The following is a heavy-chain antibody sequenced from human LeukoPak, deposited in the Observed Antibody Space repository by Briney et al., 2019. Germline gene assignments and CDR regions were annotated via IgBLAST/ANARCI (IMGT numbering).Heavy chain of an antibody. J-gene: IGHJ6*03. CDR1: GFTFSSYA. D-gene: IGHD5-24*01. CDR2: ISGSGGST. V-gene: IGHV3-23*01. CDR3: AKLQSQDQYYYYYMDV. Sequence: PGGSLRLSCAASGFTFSSYAMSWVRQAPGKGLEWVSAISGSGGSTYYADSVKGRFTISRDNSKNTLYLQMNSLRAEDTAVYYCAKLQSQDQYYYYYMDVWGKGTTVTVSS.